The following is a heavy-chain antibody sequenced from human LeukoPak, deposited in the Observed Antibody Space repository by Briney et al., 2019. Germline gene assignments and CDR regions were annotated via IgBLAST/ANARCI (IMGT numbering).Heavy chain of an antibody. D-gene: IGHD4-17*01. V-gene: IGHV1-46*01. CDR1: GYTFTSYY. CDR3: ARGAVTTIDY. CDR2: LNPSGGST. J-gene: IGHJ4*02. Sequence: ASVKVSCKGCGYTFTSYYMHWVRQAPGQGLESMGILNPSGGSTSYAQKFQGRVTMTRDTSTSTVYMELSSLRSEDTAVYYCARGAVTTIDYWGQGTLVTVSS.